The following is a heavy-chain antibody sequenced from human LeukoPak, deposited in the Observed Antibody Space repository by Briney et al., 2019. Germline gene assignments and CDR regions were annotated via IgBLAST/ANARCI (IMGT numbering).Heavy chain of an antibody. Sequence: GGSLRLSCIASGFTFSSYSMNWVRQAPGKGLEWVSYISSSSSIYYADSVKGRFTISRDNAKTSLYLQMNSLRDEDTAVYYCARGWELDPWGQGTLVTVSS. CDR1: GFTFSSYS. J-gene: IGHJ5*02. CDR3: ARGWELDP. D-gene: IGHD1-26*01. CDR2: ISSSSSI. V-gene: IGHV3-48*02.